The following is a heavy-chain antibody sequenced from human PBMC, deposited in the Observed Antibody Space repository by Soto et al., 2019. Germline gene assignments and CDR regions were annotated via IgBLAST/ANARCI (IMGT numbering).Heavy chain of an antibody. CDR3: AREWSYFDY. V-gene: IGHV3-7*01. Sequence: PGGSLRLSCVASGFTFSSFYMGWVRQAPGKGLEWVANIKQTGSEKYYVDSVKGRFTISRDDAKNSLYLQMNSLRAEDTAVCYCAREWSYFDYWGQGTLVTVSS. CDR1: GFTFSSFY. D-gene: IGHD3-3*01. J-gene: IGHJ4*02. CDR2: IKQTGSEK.